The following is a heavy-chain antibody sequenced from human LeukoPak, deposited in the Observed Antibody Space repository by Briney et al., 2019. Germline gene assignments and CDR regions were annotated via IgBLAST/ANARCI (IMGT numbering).Heavy chain of an antibody. J-gene: IGHJ4*02. CDR2: ITSYNGNT. D-gene: IGHD6-13*01. CDR3: ARAGAAAGTPFDY. V-gene: IGHV1-18*01. Sequence: ASVRVSCKASGYTFSSYGISWVRQAPGQGLEWMGWITSYNGNTKYAQQLQGRVTMTTDTSTGTAYMELRSLRSDDTAVYYCARAGAAAGTPFDYWGQGTLVTVSS. CDR1: GYTFSSYG.